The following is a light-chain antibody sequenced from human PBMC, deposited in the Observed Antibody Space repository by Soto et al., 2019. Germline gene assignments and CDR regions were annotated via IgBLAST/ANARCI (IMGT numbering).Light chain of an antibody. Sequence: ILMTQSPSSLSAFVGDRVTITCRASQDIGNFLAWYQQKPGKVPKLLIYAASTLQSGVPSRFSGSGSGTDFTLTISSLQPEDFETYYCQKCNGAPFTLYGGTKVDIK. V-gene: IGKV1-27*01. CDR1: QDIGNF. J-gene: IGKJ4*01. CDR3: QKCNGAPFT. CDR2: AAS.